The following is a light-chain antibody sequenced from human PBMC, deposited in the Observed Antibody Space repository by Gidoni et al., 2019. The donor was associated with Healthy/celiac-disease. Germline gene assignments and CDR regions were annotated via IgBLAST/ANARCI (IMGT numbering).Light chain of an antibody. Sequence: DIQMTQCPSTLSASVGDRVTITCRASQSISSWLAWYQQKPGKAPKLLIYKASSLESGVPSRFSGSGSGTEFTLTISSLQPDDFATYYCQQYNIHRAFGQGTKVEIK. CDR3: QQYNIHRA. CDR1: QSISSW. V-gene: IGKV1-5*03. J-gene: IGKJ1*01. CDR2: KAS.